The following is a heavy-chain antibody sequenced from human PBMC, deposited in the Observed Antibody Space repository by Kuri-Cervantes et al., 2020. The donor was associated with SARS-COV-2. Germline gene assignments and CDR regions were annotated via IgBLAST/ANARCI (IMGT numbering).Heavy chain of an antibody. J-gene: IGHJ3*02. Sequence: GESLKISCAASGFTFSSYAVSWVRQAPGKGLEWVSGISGSAYHADSVKGRFTISRDNSKNTLYLQMNSLRAEDTAVYYCASPMDGGPGNAFDIWGQGTMVTVSS. CDR1: GFTFSSYA. CDR3: ASPMDGGPGNAFDI. CDR2: ISGSA. V-gene: IGHV3-23*01. D-gene: IGHD1-1*01.